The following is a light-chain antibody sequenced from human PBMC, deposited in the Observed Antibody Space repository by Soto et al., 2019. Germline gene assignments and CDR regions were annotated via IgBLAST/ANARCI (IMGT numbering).Light chain of an antibody. CDR3: QQYSRYPLT. J-gene: IGKJ4*01. Sequence: DLQLNQSPSSLSASVGDTVTITCRARQAIRIYLAWFQQKPGKAPQSLIYAASSLQSGVPSKFSGSSSVTDFTLPIHNLQPEGFATYSCQQYSRYPLTFGGGTKVEIK. CDR1: QAIRIY. V-gene: IGKV1-16*02. CDR2: AAS.